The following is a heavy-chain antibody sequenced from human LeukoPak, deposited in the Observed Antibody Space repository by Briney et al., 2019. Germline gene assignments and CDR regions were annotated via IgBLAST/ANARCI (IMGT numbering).Heavy chain of an antibody. CDR1: GGSINSYY. CDR2: IYYSGST. J-gene: IGHJ4*02. Sequence: SETLSLTCTVSGGSINSYYWSWIRQPPGKRLEWIGYIYYSGSTNYNPSLKSRVTISVDTSKKQFSPKLSSVTAADTAVYYCARHRPGPYDYWGQGTLVTVSS. V-gene: IGHV4-59*08. CDR3: ARHRPGPYDY.